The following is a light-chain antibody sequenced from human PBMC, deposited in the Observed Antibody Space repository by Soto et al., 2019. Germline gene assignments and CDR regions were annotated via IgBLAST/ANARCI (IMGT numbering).Light chain of an antibody. Sequence: EIVLTQSPGTLSLSPGQRATLSCRASQTISNNHLAWYQQKPGQAPGLVIYGASNRASGIPNRFSGSGSGTDFTLIISRLEPEDFAVYYCQQYGSSLRTFGQGTKLEIK. V-gene: IGKV3-20*01. CDR3: QQYGSSLRT. CDR1: QTISNNH. J-gene: IGKJ1*01. CDR2: GAS.